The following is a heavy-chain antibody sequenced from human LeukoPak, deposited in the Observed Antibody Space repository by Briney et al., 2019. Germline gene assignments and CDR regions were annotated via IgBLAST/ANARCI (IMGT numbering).Heavy chain of an antibody. J-gene: IGHJ5*01. D-gene: IGHD2/OR15-2a*01. CDR2: VFRLQTVRT. V-gene: IGHV4-38-2*02. Sequence: SETLTLTCTVSDSSITSTYYWAWFRQPPGKGLEWIATVFRLQTVRTFNNPSLEPRVTMSLDPSQNQFSLNLTSVTAADTALYFCARVLLGPSLIDSWGQGPLVTVSS. CDR3: ARVLLGPSLIDS. CDR1: DSSITSTYY.